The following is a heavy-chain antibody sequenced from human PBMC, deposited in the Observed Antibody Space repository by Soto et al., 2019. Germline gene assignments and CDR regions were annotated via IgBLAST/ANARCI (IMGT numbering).Heavy chain of an antibody. D-gene: IGHD6-6*01. J-gene: IGHJ5*02. V-gene: IGHV2-5*02. CDR2: VYWDDDK. Sequence: QITLKESGPTLVKPTQTLTLTCTFSGFSLSTAGMGVGWIRQPPGKALEWLALVYWDDDKRYNPSLRTRLSITKDTSKNHVVVTMTNMDPVDTGTYYCARRGSSSSAAGWFDPWGQGVLVTVSS. CDR1: GFSLSTAGMG. CDR3: ARRGSSSSAAGWFDP.